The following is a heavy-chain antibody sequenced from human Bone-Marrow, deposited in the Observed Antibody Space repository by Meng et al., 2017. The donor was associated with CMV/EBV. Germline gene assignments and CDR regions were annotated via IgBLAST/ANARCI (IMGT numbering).Heavy chain of an antibody. D-gene: IGHD1-26*01. CDR2: VYPGDSDT. CDR1: GYRFTTYW. CDR3: ARQDSGTYSVGMDF. Sequence: GGSLRLSCKGAGYRFTTYWIAWVRQMPGKGLEWMGIVYPGDSDTRYSPSFQGQVTISADKSINTAYLQWSSLKASDTAIYYCARQDSGTYSVGMDFWGQGTTVTVSS. J-gene: IGHJ6*02. V-gene: IGHV5-51*01.